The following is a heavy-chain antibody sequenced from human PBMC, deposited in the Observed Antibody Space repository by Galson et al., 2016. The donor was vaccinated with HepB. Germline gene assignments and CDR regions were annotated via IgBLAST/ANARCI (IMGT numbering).Heavy chain of an antibody. J-gene: IGHJ4*02. CDR1: GFSFSSYA. CDR2: ITSGGTT. D-gene: IGHD3-10*01. Sequence: SLRLSCAASGFSFSSYAMSWVRQAPGKGLEWVSGITSGGTTYYADSVKGRFTISSDNSKNTVYLQMDSLRAEDTAVYYCAKFASGTYYLDSFDYWGQGTLVTVSS. CDR3: AKFASGTYYLDSFDY. V-gene: IGHV3-23*01.